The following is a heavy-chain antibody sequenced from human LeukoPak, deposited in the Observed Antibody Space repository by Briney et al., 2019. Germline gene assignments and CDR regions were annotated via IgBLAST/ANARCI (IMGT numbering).Heavy chain of an antibody. CDR3: ARVRVVPAAPLYYYYYMDV. Sequence: KTSETLSLTCTVSGGSISSYYWSWIRQPAGKGLEWIGRIYTSGSTNYNPSLKSRVTMSVDTSKNQFSLKLSSVTAADTAVYYCARVRVVPAAPLYYYYYMDVWGKGTTVTVSS. CDR2: IYTSGST. J-gene: IGHJ6*03. V-gene: IGHV4-4*07. CDR1: GGSISSYY. D-gene: IGHD2-2*01.